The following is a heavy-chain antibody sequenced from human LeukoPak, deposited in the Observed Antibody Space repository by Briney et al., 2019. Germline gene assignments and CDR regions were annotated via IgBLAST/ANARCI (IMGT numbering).Heavy chain of an antibody. CDR2: ISYDGSNK. CDR3: ARVDPQCSSSCDDY. CDR1: GFTFSSYA. Sequence: PGGSLRLSCAASGFTFSSYAMHWVRQAPGKGLEWVAVISYDGSNKYYADSVKGRFTISRDNSKNTLYLQMNSLRAEDTAVYYCARVDPQCSSSCDDYWGQGTLVTVSS. J-gene: IGHJ4*02. D-gene: IGHD6-13*01. V-gene: IGHV3-30-3*01.